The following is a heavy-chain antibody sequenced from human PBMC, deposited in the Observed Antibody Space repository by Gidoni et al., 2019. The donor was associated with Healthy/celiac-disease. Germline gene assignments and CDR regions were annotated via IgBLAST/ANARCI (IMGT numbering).Heavy chain of an antibody. CDR1: AGSISSGDYY. J-gene: IGHJ4*02. V-gene: IGHV4-30-4*01. CDR2: IYYSGST. Sequence: QVQLQESGPGLVKPSQTLSLTCTVSAGSISSGDYYWSWIRQPPGKGLEWIGYIYYSGSTYYNPSLKSRVTISVDTSKNQFSLKLSSVTAADTAVYYCASSQSITMSPYYFDYWGQGTLVTVSS. CDR3: ASSQSITMSPYYFDY. D-gene: IGHD3-22*01.